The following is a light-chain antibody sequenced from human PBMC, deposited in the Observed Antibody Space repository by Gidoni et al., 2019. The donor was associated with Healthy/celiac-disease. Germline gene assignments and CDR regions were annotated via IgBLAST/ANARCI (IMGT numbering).Light chain of an antibody. V-gene: IGLV1-47*01. Sequence: QYVLTQPPSAYGTPGQRVTISCSGSSSNIGSNYVYWYQQLPGTAPKLLIYRNNQRPSGVPDRFSGSKSGTSASLAISGLRSEDEADYYCAAWDDSLSGVVFGGGTKLTVL. CDR2: RNN. CDR3: AAWDDSLSGVV. CDR1: SSNIGSNY. J-gene: IGLJ2*01.